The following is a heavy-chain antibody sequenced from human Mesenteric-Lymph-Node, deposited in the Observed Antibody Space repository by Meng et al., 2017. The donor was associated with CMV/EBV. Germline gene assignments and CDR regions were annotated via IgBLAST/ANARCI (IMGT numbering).Heavy chain of an antibody. J-gene: IGHJ4*02. CDR1: YAFTAYS. CDR2: INAGSGNT. Sequence: YAFTAYSIQWVRHAPGQRLEWMGWINAGSGNTRYSQKFQGRVTITTDTSASTAYMELNSLTPEDTAVYYCARLYYYGSGSYYNVFDYWGQGTLVTVSS. V-gene: IGHV1-3*01. D-gene: IGHD3-10*01. CDR3: ARLYYYGSGSYYNVFDY.